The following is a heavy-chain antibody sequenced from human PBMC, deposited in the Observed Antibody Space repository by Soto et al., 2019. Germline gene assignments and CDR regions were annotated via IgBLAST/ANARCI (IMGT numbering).Heavy chain of an antibody. CDR2: INAGNGNT. J-gene: IGHJ3*02. Sequence: GXXVKVSCKASGYTFTRYAMHWVRHAPGQRLEWMGWINAGNGNTKYSQKFQGRVTITRDTSASTAYMELSSLRSEDTAVYYCARDGKYQLLNAFDIWGQGTMVTVSS. CDR3: ARDGKYQLLNAFDI. D-gene: IGHD2-2*01. V-gene: IGHV1-3*01. CDR1: GYTFTRYA.